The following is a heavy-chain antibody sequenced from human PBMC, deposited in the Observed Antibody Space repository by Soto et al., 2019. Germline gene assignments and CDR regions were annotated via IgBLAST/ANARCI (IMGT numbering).Heavy chain of an antibody. V-gene: IGHV1-8*01. CDR1: GYTFTSYD. CDR3: ARQAQITTYYYYYYLDV. Sequence: ASVKVSCKASGYTFTSYDINWVRQATGQGLEWMGWMNPNSGNTGYAQKFQGRVTMTRNTSISTAYMELSSLRSEDTAVYYCARQAQITTYYYYYYLDVWGKGTTVTVSS. CDR2: MNPNSGNT. D-gene: IGHD4-4*01. J-gene: IGHJ6*03.